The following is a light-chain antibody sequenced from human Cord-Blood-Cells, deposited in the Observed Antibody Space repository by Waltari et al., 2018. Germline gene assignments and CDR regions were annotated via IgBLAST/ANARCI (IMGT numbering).Light chain of an antibody. J-gene: IGKJ3*01. CDR3: QQYDNLLT. CDR2: DAS. V-gene: IGKV1-33*01. CDR1: QDISNY. Sequence: DIQMTQSPSSLSASVGDRVTITCQASQDISNYFNWYQQKPGKAPKLLIYDASNLETGCPSRFSGSGSGTDFTFTISSVQPEDIATYYCQQYDNLLTFGPAPKVDIK.